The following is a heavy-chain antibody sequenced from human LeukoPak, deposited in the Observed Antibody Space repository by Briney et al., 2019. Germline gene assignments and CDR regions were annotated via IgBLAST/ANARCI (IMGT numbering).Heavy chain of an antibody. J-gene: IGHJ4*02. CDR3: TRSSWDCSSGSCYTNMNFDH. CDR2: INPDKGAT. V-gene: IGHV1-2*02. Sequence: ASVKVSCKASGYTFDGYYMHWVRRAPGRGLEWLGWINPDKGATKTAQKFRDRVIMTTDKSLATAYMEVINLTSDDTAVYFCTRSSWDCSSGSCYTNMNFDHWGQGSLVTVSS. D-gene: IGHD2-15*01. CDR1: GYTFDGYY.